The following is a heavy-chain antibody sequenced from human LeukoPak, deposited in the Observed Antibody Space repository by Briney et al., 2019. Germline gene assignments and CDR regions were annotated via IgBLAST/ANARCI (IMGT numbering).Heavy chain of an antibody. D-gene: IGHD5-12*01. V-gene: IGHV3-33*01. CDR3: ARGLGSGYDFYWYFDL. CDR2: IWYDGSNK. Sequence: GGSLRLSCAASGFTFSSYGMHWVRQAPGKGLEWVAVIWYDGSNKYYADSVKGRFTISRDNSKNTLYLQMNSLRAEDTAVYYCARGLGSGYDFYWYFDLWGRGTLVTVSS. CDR1: GFTFSSYG. J-gene: IGHJ2*01.